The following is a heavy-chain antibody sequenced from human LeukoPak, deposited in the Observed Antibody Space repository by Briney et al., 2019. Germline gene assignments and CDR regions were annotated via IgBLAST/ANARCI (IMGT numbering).Heavy chain of an antibody. D-gene: IGHD2/OR15-2a*01. Sequence: GGSLRLSCVASGFTFSNYEMNWVRQAPGKGLEWVSYISSSGSSIYYAGSVKGRFTISRDNAKNSLYLQTNTLRAEDTAVYCCASPSMTYYYYYMDVWGRGTTVTVSS. CDR1: GFTFSNYE. V-gene: IGHV3-48*03. J-gene: IGHJ6*03. CDR3: ASPSMTYYYYYMDV. CDR2: ISSSGSSI.